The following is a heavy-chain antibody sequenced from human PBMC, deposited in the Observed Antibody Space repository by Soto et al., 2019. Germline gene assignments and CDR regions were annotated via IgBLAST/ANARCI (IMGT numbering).Heavy chain of an antibody. D-gene: IGHD3-10*01. Sequence: QVQLVESGGGVVQPGRSLRLSCAASGFTFSRHGMHWVRQAPGKGLEWVALISHDGSKKYYADSVKGRFTISRDNSKNTLYLQMNSLRAEDTALYYCAKDILRRGVAWFGELHFYGMDVWGQGTTVTVSS. CDR1: GFTFSRHG. CDR2: ISHDGSKK. J-gene: IGHJ6*02. CDR3: AKDILRRGVAWFGELHFYGMDV. V-gene: IGHV3-30*18.